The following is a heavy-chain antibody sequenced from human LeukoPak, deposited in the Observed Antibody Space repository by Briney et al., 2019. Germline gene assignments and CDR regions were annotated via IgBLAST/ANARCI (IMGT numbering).Heavy chain of an antibody. CDR1: GYSISSGYY. D-gene: IGHD2-2*01. Sequence: PSETLSLTCAVSGYSISSGYYWGRIAQPPGKGLEWIGSIYHRGSAYYNPSLKSRSSISVVPSRNQFSLKLSSVTAADPAVYYCASRRLSGVPAATNHDAFDIWGQGTMVTVSS. V-gene: IGHV4-38-2*01. CDR3: ASRRLSGVPAATNHDAFDI. CDR2: IYHRGSA. J-gene: IGHJ3*02.